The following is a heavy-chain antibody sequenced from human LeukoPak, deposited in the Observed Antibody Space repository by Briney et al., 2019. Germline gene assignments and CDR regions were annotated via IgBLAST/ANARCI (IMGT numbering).Heavy chain of an antibody. Sequence: GESLKISCKGSGYSFTSYWISWVRQMPGKGLEWMGRIDPSDSYTNYGPSFQGHVPISADKSISTAYLQSSSLKTSDTAMYYCARRGKNYYGSRTYSWGQGTLVTVSS. J-gene: IGHJ4*02. CDR1: GYSFTSYW. CDR3: ARRGKNYYGSRTYS. CDR2: IDPSDSYT. D-gene: IGHD3-10*01. V-gene: IGHV5-10-1*01.